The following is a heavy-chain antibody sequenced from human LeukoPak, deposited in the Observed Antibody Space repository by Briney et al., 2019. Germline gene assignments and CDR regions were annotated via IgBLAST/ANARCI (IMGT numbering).Heavy chain of an antibody. CDR3: ASHTGRARAFDI. Sequence: GASVKVSCKASGYTFPSYFMHWVRQAPGQGLEWMGRINPNSGGANYAQKFQGRVTMTRDTSISTAYMELSRLRSDDTAVYYCASHTGRARAFDIWGQGTMVTVSS. V-gene: IGHV1-2*06. J-gene: IGHJ3*02. CDR1: GYTFPSYF. CDR2: INPNSGGA.